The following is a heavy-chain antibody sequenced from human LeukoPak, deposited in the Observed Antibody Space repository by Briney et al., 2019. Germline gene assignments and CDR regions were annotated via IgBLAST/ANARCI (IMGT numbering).Heavy chain of an antibody. V-gene: IGHV4-4*07. Sequence: SETLSLTCAVYGGSFSGYYWSWIRQPAGKGLEWIGRIYTSGSTNYNPSLKSRVTMSVDTSKNQFSLKLSSVTAADTAVYYCARDRSGQLGNWFDPWGQGTLVTVSS. J-gene: IGHJ5*02. CDR2: IYTSGST. CDR1: GGSFSGYY. CDR3: ARDRSGQLGNWFDP. D-gene: IGHD6-13*01.